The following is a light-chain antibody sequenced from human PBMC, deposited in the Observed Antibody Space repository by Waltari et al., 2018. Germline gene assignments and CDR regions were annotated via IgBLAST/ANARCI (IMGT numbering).Light chain of an antibody. V-gene: IGLV2-14*01. Sequence: QSALTQPASVSGSPGQSITISCTGTSSDVGGYNYVSWYQQHPGKAPKLMIYDVPKRPSGVSIRFSGSRSANTASLTISGLQAEDEADYYCSSYTTSTWVFGGGTKLTVL. J-gene: IGLJ3*02. CDR1: SSDVGGYNY. CDR2: DVP. CDR3: SSYTTSTWV.